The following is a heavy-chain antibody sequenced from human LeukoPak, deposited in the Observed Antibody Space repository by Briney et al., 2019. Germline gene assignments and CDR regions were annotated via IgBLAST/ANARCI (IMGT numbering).Heavy chain of an antibody. Sequence: SETLSLTCAVYGGSFSGYYWSWIRQPPGKGLEWIGEINHSGSTNYNPSLKSRVTISVDTSKNQFSLKLSSVTAADTAVYYCARHNRKSSDHRGWFDPWGQGTLVTVSS. D-gene: IGHD1-14*01. CDR1: GGSFSGYY. J-gene: IGHJ5*02. CDR3: ARHNRKSSDHRGWFDP. CDR2: INHSGST. V-gene: IGHV4-34*01.